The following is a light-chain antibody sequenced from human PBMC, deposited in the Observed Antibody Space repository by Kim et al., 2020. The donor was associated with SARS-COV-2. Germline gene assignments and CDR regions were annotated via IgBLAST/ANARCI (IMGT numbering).Light chain of an antibody. CDR1: TGAVTNGHY. J-gene: IGLJ2*01. CDR2: DAT. Sequence: PGGTVTLTCGSSTGAVTNGHYAYWFQQKPDQAPRTLIYDATKKHSWTPARFSGSFLGGKVALTLSGAQPEDEADYYCLLTHGGSRVFGGGTQLTVL. CDR3: LLTHGGSRV. V-gene: IGLV7-46*01.